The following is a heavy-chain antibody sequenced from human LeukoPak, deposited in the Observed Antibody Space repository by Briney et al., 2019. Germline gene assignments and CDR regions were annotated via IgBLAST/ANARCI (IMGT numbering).Heavy chain of an antibody. CDR3: ARGGSYYYDSSGYDHDAFDI. V-gene: IGHV4-4*09. Sequence: NPSETLSLTCTVCGGSISSYYWSWIRQPPGKGLEWIGYIYTSGSTNYNPSLKSRVTISVDTSKNQFSLKLSSVTAADTAVYYCARGGSYYYDSSGYDHDAFDIWGQGTMVTVSS. CDR1: GGSISSYY. D-gene: IGHD3-22*01. J-gene: IGHJ3*02. CDR2: IYTSGST.